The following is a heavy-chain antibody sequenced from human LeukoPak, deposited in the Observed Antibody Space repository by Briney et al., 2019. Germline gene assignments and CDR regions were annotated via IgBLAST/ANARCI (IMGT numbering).Heavy chain of an antibody. J-gene: IGHJ4*02. CDR3: ARASIAAAGTCDFDY. D-gene: IGHD6-13*01. CDR1: GGSISSSSYY. V-gene: IGHV4-39*01. CDR2: IYYSGST. Sequence: PSETLSLTCTVSGGSISSSSYYWGWIRQPPGKGLEWIGGIYYSGSTYYNPSLKSRVTISVDTSKNQFSLKLSSVTAADTAVYYCARASIAAAGTCDFDYWGQGTLVTVSS.